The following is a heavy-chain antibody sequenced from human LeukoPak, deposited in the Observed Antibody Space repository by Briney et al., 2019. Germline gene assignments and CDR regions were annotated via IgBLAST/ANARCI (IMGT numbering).Heavy chain of an antibody. J-gene: IGHJ4*02. CDR3: ARDRGTYYDFWSGYPDY. Sequence: GGSLRLSCAASGFTFDDYAMHWVRQAPGKGLEWVSGINWNGGSTGYADSVKGRFTISRDNAKNSLYLQMNSLRAEDTALYYCARDRGTYYDFWSGYPDYWGQGTLVTVSS. CDR1: GFTFDDYA. V-gene: IGHV3-20*04. CDR2: INWNGGST. D-gene: IGHD3-3*01.